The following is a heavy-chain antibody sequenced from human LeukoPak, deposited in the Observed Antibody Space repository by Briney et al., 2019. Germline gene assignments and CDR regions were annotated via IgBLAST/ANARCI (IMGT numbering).Heavy chain of an antibody. CDR3: ARATTDLAVAGTADYFQH. D-gene: IGHD6-19*01. CDR1: GGSFSGYY. Sequence: SETLSLTCAVYGGSFSGYYWSWIRQPPGKGLEWIGEINHSGSTNYNPSLKSRVTISVDKSKNQFSLKLSSVTAADTAVYYCARATTDLAVAGTADYFQHWGQGTLVTVSS. V-gene: IGHV4-34*01. CDR2: INHSGST. J-gene: IGHJ1*01.